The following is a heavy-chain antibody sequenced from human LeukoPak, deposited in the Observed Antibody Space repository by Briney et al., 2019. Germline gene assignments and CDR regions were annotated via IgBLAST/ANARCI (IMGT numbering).Heavy chain of an antibody. Sequence: PSETLSLTCTVSGGSISSSSYYWGWIRQPPGKGLEWIGSIYYSGSTYYNPSLKSRVTISVDTSKNQFSLKLSSVTAADTAVYYCARDRPDTAMDYWGQGTLVTVSS. CDR2: IYYSGST. CDR1: GGSISSSSYY. J-gene: IGHJ4*02. CDR3: ARDRPDTAMDY. D-gene: IGHD5-18*01. V-gene: IGHV4-39*07.